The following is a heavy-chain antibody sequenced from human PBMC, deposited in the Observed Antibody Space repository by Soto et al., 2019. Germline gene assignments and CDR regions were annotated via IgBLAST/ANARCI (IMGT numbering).Heavy chain of an antibody. V-gene: IGHV1-2*04. D-gene: IGHD7-27*01. CDR1: GYTFTGYY. CDR2: INPNSGGT. Sequence: QVQLVQSGAEVKKPGASVKVSCKASGYTFTGYYMHWVRQAPGQGLEWMGWINPNSGGTNYAQKFRGWVTMTRDTSISTAYMELSRLRSDDTAVYYCARDATGADWYFDLWGRGTLVTVSS. J-gene: IGHJ2*01. CDR3: ARDATGADWYFDL.